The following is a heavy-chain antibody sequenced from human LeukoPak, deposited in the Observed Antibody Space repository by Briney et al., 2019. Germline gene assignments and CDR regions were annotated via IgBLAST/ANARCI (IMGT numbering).Heavy chain of an antibody. CDR2: ISSSSSYI. D-gene: IGHD4-23*01. Sequence: GGSLRLSCAASGFTFSNYSMAWVRQAPGKGLEWVSFISSSSSYIYYADSVKGRFTISRDNAKNSLYLQMNSLRAEDTAVYYCARGHGGNSDYFDYWGQGTLVTVSS. CDR1: GFTFSNYS. V-gene: IGHV3-21*04. J-gene: IGHJ4*02. CDR3: ARGHGGNSDYFDY.